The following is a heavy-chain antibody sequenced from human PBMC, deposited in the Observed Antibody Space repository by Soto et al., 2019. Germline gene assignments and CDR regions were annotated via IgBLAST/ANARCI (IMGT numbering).Heavy chain of an antibody. CDR2: IYSSWST. D-gene: IGHD1-7*01. Sequence: SENLSLTWNVSDGSVSSGTYYWTGIRQPPGKGLEGIGYIYSSWSTLYNPSLKSRVIISLDKSEKHFSLKVTSLTAADTAVYYCAGRDPGTSVDYSAQGTLVTVSS. J-gene: IGHJ4*02. V-gene: IGHV4-61*03. CDR1: DGSVSSGTYY. CDR3: AGRDPGTSVDY.